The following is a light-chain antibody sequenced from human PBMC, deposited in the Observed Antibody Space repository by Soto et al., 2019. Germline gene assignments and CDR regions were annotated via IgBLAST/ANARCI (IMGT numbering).Light chain of an antibody. CDR3: VAWDDSLSGRV. J-gene: IGLJ3*02. V-gene: IGLV1-51*01. Sequence: QSVLTQPPSLFAAPGQNVTISCSGSNTNIGNHFVSWYQQLPGTAPRLLIYDNDKRPSGIPDRFSGSKSGTSASLDISGLRSEDEADYYCVAWDDSLSGRVFGGGTKLTVL. CDR1: NTNIGNHF. CDR2: DND.